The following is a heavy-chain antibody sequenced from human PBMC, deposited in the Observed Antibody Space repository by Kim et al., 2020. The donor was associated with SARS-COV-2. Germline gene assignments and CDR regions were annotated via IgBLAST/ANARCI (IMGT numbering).Heavy chain of an antibody. CDR1: GYTFTASG. V-gene: IGHV1-3*01. D-gene: IGHD3-10*01. CDR3: ARLPGSVSTPDLDF. Sequence: ASVKVSCKTSGYTFTASGVHWVRQAPGQRLEWLGWINAGPGNTMYSQKFQDKVTITRDTSETTAYMELNSLRFEDTAVYYCARLPGSVSTPDLDFWGQGTLVTVSS. CDR2: INAGPGNT. J-gene: IGHJ4*02.